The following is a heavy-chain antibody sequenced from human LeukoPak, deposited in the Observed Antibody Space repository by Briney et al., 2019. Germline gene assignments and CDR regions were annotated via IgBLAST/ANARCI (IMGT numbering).Heavy chain of an antibody. V-gene: IGHV3-23*01. CDR1: GFTFSTNA. D-gene: IGHD1-26*01. CDR2: ISAGGGGS. CDR3: TSPVSGSYYRANDY. Sequence: GGSLRLSCAASGFTFSTNAMNWVRQAPGKGLEWVSVISAGGGGSFCADSVKGRFTISRDNSKNTAYLQMNSLKTEDTAVYYCTSPVSGSYYRANDYWGQGTLVTVSS. J-gene: IGHJ4*02.